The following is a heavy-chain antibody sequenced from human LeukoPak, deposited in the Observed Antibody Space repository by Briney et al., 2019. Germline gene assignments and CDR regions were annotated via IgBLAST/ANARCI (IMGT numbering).Heavy chain of an antibody. CDR1: GYTFTNNY. D-gene: IGHD3-22*01. CDR3: AREDYYDSGSNDY. Sequence: ASVKVSCKASGYTFTNNYMHWVRQAPGQGLEWMGLINPRGDNTWYAQKFQGRVSMTRDMATSTDYMELSSLRSEDTAVYYCAREDYYDSGSNDYWGQGTLVTVSS. V-gene: IGHV1-46*01. J-gene: IGHJ4*02. CDR2: INPRGDNT.